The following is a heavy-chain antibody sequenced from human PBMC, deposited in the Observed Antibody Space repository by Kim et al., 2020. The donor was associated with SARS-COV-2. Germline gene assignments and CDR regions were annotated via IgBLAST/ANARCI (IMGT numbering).Heavy chain of an antibody. CDR1: GGSFSGYY. Sequence: SETLSLTCAVYGGSFSGYYWSWIRQPPGKGLEWIGEINHSGSTNYNPSLKSRVTISVDTSKNQFSLKLSSVTAADTAVYYCARSAYYYDSSGYYYNFDYWGQGTLVTVSS. J-gene: IGHJ4*02. D-gene: IGHD3-22*01. CDR2: INHSGST. V-gene: IGHV4-34*01. CDR3: ARSAYYYDSSGYYYNFDY.